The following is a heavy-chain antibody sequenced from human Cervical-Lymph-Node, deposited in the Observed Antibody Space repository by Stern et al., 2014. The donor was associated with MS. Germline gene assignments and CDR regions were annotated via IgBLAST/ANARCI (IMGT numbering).Heavy chain of an antibody. CDR3: ARQRYFDY. V-gene: IGHV5-51*01. J-gene: IGHJ4*02. CDR1: GYTFTSYW. CDR2: IFPGGSDI. Sequence: VQLLQPGPEVKRPGESLKISCQASGYTFTSYWIGWVRQMPGKGLEWIAIIFPGGSDIRYSPSFQGQVTISADKSSSTAYLQWNNLKASDTDIYYCARQRYFDYWGQGTLVTVSS.